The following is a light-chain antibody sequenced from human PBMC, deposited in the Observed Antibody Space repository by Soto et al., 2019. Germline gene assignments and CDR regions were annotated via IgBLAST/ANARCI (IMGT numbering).Light chain of an antibody. Sequence: AIRMTQSPSSFSASTGDRVTITCRARQGISSYLAWYQQKPGKAPKLLIYAASTLQSGVPSRFSGSGSGTDFTVTISCLQSEDFATYYCQQYYSYPQTFGQGTKVEIK. CDR1: QGISSY. CDR2: AAS. CDR3: QQYYSYPQT. V-gene: IGKV1-8*01. J-gene: IGKJ1*01.